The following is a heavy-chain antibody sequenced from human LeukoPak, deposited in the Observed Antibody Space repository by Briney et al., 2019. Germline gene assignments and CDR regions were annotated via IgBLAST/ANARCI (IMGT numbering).Heavy chain of an antibody. J-gene: IGHJ5*02. V-gene: IGHV3-7*01. Sequence: PGGSLRLSCVASGFTFSNYWMSWVRQAPGKGLEWVANIKQDETKTYYVDSVKDRFTISRDNAKNPLSLQMNSLRAEDTAMYYCAREASLYCSGNDCYWAFDRWGQGTRVTVSS. CDR1: GFTFSNYW. CDR2: IKQDETKT. D-gene: IGHD2-15*01. CDR3: AREASLYCSGNDCYWAFDR.